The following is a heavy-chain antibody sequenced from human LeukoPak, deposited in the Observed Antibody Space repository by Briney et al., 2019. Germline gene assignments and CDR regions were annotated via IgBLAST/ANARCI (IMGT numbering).Heavy chain of an antibody. CDR3: ARGGAYYDILTGYINNWFDP. CDR1: GYSISSGYY. CDR2: IYHSGST. J-gene: IGHJ5*02. V-gene: IGHV4-38-2*02. D-gene: IGHD3-9*01. Sequence: SETLSLTCTVSGYSISSGYYWGWIRQPPGKGLEWIGSIYHSGSTYYNPSLKSRVTISVDTSKNQFSLKLRSVTAADTAVYYCARGGAYYDILTGYINNWFDPWGQGTLVTVSS.